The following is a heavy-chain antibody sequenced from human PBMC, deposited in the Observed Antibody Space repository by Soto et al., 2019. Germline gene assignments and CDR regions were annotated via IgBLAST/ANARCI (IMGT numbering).Heavy chain of an antibody. J-gene: IGHJ4*01. Sequence: GGSLRLSCAASWFTFDSPYSHGMSWVRQSPGKGPEWVSTISSNGANTHYAESVKGRFTISKDASRNTVHLHMNSLRAEDTATYFCVSWVSAHFDYWGHGTPVTVSS. CDR3: VSWVSAHFDY. D-gene: IGHD2-8*01. V-gene: IGHV3-23*01. CDR1: WFTFDSPYSHG. CDR2: ISSNGANT.